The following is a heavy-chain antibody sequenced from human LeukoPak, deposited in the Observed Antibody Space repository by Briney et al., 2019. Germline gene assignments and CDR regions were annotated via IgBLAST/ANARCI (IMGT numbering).Heavy chain of an antibody. D-gene: IGHD6-13*01. Sequence: SETLSLTCTVSGGSVSSSSYYWGWIRQPPGKGLEWIGSISYSGSTYYNPSLKSRVTISVDTSKNQFSLKLRSVTAADTAVHYCARGYSSSWYYFDYWGQGTLVTVSS. J-gene: IGHJ4*02. CDR2: ISYSGST. CDR1: GGSVSSSSYY. CDR3: ARGYSSSWYYFDY. V-gene: IGHV4-39*07.